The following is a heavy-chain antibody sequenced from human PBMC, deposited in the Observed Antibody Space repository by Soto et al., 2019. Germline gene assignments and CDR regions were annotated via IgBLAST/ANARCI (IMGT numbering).Heavy chain of an antibody. CDR3: ARTPAAMITDRYNWFDS. CDR2: ISYSGDRQ. V-gene: IGHV3-30*01. J-gene: IGHJ5*01. Sequence: LRLSCVASGFSFADYAMHWVRRIPVKGLEWVAVISYSGDRQYYAESVKGRFTISRDNSKKTLYLQMFSLTSEDSAVFYCARTPAAMITDRYNWFDSWGPGTQVTVSS. CDR1: GFSFADYA. D-gene: IGHD3-16*01.